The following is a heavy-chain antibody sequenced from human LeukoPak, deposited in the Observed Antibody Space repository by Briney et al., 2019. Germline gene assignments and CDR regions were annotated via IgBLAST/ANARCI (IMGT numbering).Heavy chain of an antibody. J-gene: IGHJ2*01. CDR3: ARVRGYSYGYRLYFDL. CDR1: GVSISSGSYY. CDR2: IYTSGST. V-gene: IGHV4-61*02. D-gene: IGHD5-18*01. Sequence: PSQTLSLTCTVSGVSISSGSYYWSWIRQPAGKELEWIGRIYTSGSTNYNPSLKSRVTISVDTSKNQFSLKLSSVTAADTAVYYCARVRGYSYGYRLYFDLWGRGTLVTVSS.